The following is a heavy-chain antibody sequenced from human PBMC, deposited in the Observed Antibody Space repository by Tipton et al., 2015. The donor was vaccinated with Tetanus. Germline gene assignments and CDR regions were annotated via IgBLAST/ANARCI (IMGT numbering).Heavy chain of an antibody. CDR3: ALTTDNWFDP. V-gene: IGHV4-31*02. CDR2: IDYRGNT. CDR1: GDSIDGGFKN. D-gene: IGHD1-1*01. Sequence: LRLSCTVSGDSIDGGFKNWGWIRQQPGKGLEWIGYIDYRGNTYYNPSLRRRVTFSFDTSENQFSLKLTSVTASDTAVYYCALTTDNWFDPWGRGTLVTVSS. J-gene: IGHJ5*02.